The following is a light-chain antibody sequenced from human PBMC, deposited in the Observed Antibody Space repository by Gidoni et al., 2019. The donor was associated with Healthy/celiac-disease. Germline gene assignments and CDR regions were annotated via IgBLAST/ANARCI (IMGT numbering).Light chain of an antibody. V-gene: IGKV1-5*03. CDR2: KAS. CDR1: QRISSW. J-gene: IGKJ1*01. Sequence: DIQMTQSPSTLSASVGDRVTTACRASQRISSWLAWYQQKPGKAPKLLIYKASSLESGVPSRFSGSGSGTEFTITISSLQPDDFATYYCQQYNSYSTFGQGTKVEIK. CDR3: QQYNSYST.